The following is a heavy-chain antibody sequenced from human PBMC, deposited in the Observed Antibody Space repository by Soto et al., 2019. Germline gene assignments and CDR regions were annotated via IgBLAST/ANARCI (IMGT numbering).Heavy chain of an antibody. CDR1: GDSISSSSYY. CDR2: IYFSGST. Sequence: SETLSLTCTVSGDSISSSSYYWDWIRQPPGKGLEWIGSIYFSGSTYYNPSLKSRVTISVDTSKNQFSLKLSSVTAADTAVYYCARARSGDRSFDSWGQGALVTVSS. V-gene: IGHV4-39*01. CDR3: ARARSGDRSFDS. J-gene: IGHJ4*02. D-gene: IGHD2-21*02.